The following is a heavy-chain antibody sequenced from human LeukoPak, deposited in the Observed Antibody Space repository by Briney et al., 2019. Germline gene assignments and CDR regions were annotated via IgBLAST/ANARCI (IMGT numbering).Heavy chain of an antibody. D-gene: IGHD5-12*01. CDR3: ARVSYSGYDRYYYYYMDV. J-gene: IGHJ6*03. Sequence: GGSLRLSCAASGFTFSSYSMNWVRQAPGKGLEWVSSISSSSSYIYYADSVKGRFTISRDNAKNSLYLQMNSLRAEDTAVYYCARVSYSGYDRYYYYYMDVWGKGTTVTVSS. CDR2: ISSSSSYI. V-gene: IGHV3-21*01. CDR1: GFTFSSYS.